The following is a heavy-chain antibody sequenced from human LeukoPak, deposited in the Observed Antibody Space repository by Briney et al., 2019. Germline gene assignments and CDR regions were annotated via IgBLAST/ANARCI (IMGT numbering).Heavy chain of an antibody. D-gene: IGHD2-2*01. J-gene: IGHJ4*02. CDR3: AKDPGVVPAHYFDY. V-gene: IGHV3-23*01. CDR2: TGSTGVST. Sequence: PGGSLRLSCAASGFTFSSYAMNWVRQAPGKGLEWVSATGSTGVSTFYADSVKGRFTVSRDNSKNTLSLQMNSLGAEDTAVYYCAKDPGVVPAHYFDYWGQGILVTVSS. CDR1: GFTFSSYA.